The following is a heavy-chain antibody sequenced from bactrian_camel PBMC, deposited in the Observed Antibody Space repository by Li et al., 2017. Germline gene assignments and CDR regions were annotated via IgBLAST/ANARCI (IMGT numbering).Heavy chain of an antibody. CDR1: GYTYSSYC. J-gene: IGHJ4*01. V-gene: IGHV3S26*01. Sequence: VQLVESGGGSVQAGGSLRLSCAASGYTYSSYCMGWFRQAPGKEREGVAVIDSDGSTSYADSVKGRFTTSQGNAKNTLYLQMNNLKPEDTAMYYCAAARTVYAGDVLGKDQYEYWGQGTQVTVS. D-gene: IGHD3*01. CDR3: AAARTVYAGDVLGKDQYEY. CDR2: IDSDGST.